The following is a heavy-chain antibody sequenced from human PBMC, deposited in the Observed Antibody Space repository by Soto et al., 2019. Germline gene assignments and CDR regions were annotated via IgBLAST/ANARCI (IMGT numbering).Heavy chain of an antibody. V-gene: IGHV2-5*01. J-gene: IGHJ4*02. D-gene: IGHD3-3*01. CDR2: IYWNDDK. Sequence: QITLKESGPTLVKPTQTLTLTCTFSGFSLSTSGVGVNWIRQPPGKALERLALIYWNDDKRYSPSLKSRLTITKDSSKNQVVLTMTNMDPVDTATYFCAHNGVKGSLYYFDSWGQGTLVTVSS. CDR1: GFSLSTSGVG. CDR3: AHNGVKGSLYYFDS.